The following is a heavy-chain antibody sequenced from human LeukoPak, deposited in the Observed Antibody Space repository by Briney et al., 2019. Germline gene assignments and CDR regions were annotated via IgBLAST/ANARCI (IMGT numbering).Heavy chain of an antibody. Sequence: GASLKISCKGSGYSFTSYWIGWVRQMPGKGLEWMGTIYPGDSDTRYSPSFQGQVTISADKSITTAYLQWNSLKASDTAMYYCARQGFYYGSGSQSDYWGQGTLVTVSS. J-gene: IGHJ4*02. CDR2: IYPGDSDT. CDR1: GYSFTSYW. CDR3: ARQGFYYGSGSQSDY. V-gene: IGHV5-51*01. D-gene: IGHD3-10*01.